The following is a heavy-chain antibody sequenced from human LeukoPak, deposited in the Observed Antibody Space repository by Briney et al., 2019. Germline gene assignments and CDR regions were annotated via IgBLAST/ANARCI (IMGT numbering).Heavy chain of an antibody. CDR2: ISGSGGST. Sequence: GGSLRLSCAASGFTFSSYAMSWVRQAPGKGLEWVSAISGSGGSTYYADSVKGRFTISRDNSKNTLYLQMNSLRAEDTAVYYCANCGDYVSPFEYYFDYWGQGTLVTVSS. J-gene: IGHJ4*02. CDR1: GFTFSSYA. CDR3: ANCGDYVSPFEYYFDY. D-gene: IGHD4-17*01. V-gene: IGHV3-23*01.